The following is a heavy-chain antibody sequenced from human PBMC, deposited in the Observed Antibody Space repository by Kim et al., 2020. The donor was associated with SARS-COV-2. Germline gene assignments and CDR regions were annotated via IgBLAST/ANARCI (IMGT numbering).Heavy chain of an antibody. V-gene: IGHV4-31*03. CDR3: ARNPLTSDGIDY. CDR2: TYYSGST. CDR1: GGSISSGGYY. Sequence: SETLSLTCTVSGGSISSGGYYWSWIRQHPGKGLEWIRYTYYSGSTYYNPSLKSRVTIAVDTTKNQFSLKLSSVTAADTAVYYCARNPLTSDGIDYWGQGTLVTVSS. J-gene: IGHJ4*02.